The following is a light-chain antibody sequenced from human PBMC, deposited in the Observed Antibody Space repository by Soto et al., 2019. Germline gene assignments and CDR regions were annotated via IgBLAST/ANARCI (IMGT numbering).Light chain of an antibody. CDR3: CSYVGTWV. V-gene: IGLV2-23*01. J-gene: IGLJ3*02. CDR1: GSDVGSYKL. Sequence: QSVLTQPASVSGSLGQSITISCTGTGSDVGSYKLVSWYQQHPGKAPKLIIFEGINRPSGVSNRFSGSKSDNTASLTISGLQAEDEADSYCCSYVGTWVFGGGTQLTVL. CDR2: EGI.